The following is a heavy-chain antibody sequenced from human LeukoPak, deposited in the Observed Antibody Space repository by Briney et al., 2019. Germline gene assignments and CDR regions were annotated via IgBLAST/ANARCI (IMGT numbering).Heavy chain of an antibody. J-gene: IGHJ3*02. V-gene: IGHV4-39*01. Sequence: SETLSLPCTVSGGSLSSSSYYWGWIRQPPGKGLEWIGSIYYSGSTYYNPSLKSRVTISVDTSKNQFSLKLSSVTAADTAVYYCARTRITMIVVVINAFDIWGQGTMVTVSS. CDR3: ARTRITMIVVVINAFDI. D-gene: IGHD3-22*01. CDR2: IYYSGST. CDR1: GGSLSSSSYY.